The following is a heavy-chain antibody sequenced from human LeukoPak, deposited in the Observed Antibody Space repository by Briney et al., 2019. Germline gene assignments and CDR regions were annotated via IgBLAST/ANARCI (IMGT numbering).Heavy chain of an antibody. CDR1: GGSIRSYD. V-gene: IGHV4-4*07. D-gene: IGHD4-17*01. CDR3: ARDSRLYGENDY. CDR2: VFSSGST. J-gene: IGHJ4*02. Sequence: PSETLSLTCTVSGGSIRSYDWSWIRQPAGKGLEWIGRVFSSGSTSYNPSLKSRVTMSVDMSKNQFSLRLSSVTAADTAVFCCARDSRLYGENDYWGQGILVTVSA.